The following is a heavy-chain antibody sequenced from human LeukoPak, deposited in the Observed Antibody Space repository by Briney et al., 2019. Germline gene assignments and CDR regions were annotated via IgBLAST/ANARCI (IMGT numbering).Heavy chain of an antibody. CDR2: IYYSGST. J-gene: IGHJ4*02. Sequence: KPSETLPLTCTISGDSTSSDRYYGGWVRQPPGKGLEWIGNIYYSGSTNYNPSLKSRVTISVDTSKNQFSLKLSSVTAADTAVYYCARGIRYFDWLPSGYFDYWGQGTLVTVSS. CDR3: ARGIRYFDWLPSGYFDY. D-gene: IGHD3-9*01. V-gene: IGHV4-61*01. CDR1: GDSTSSDRYY.